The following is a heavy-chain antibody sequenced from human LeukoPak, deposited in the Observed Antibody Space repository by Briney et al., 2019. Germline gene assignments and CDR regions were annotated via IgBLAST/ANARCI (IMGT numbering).Heavy chain of an antibody. CDR2: ISAYNGNT. J-gene: IGHJ6*02. D-gene: IGHD5-18*01. Sequence: ASVKVSCKASGYTFSNFGITWVRQAPGQGLECMGWISAYNGNTKYTQIFQGRVTMTTDASTSTAYMELRSLRSDDTAVNYCARAEDPALVNVGDYYYYGMDVWGQGTTVTVSS. V-gene: IGHV1-18*01. CDR3: ARAEDPALVNVGDYYYYGMDV. CDR1: GYTFSNFG.